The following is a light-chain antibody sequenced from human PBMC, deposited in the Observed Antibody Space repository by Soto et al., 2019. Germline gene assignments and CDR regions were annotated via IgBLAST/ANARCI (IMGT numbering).Light chain of an antibody. CDR1: TGAVTSGYY. V-gene: IGLV7-43*01. CDR3: LLYYGGALV. J-gene: IGLJ2*01. Sequence: QAVVTQEPSLTVSPGGTVTLTFASSTGAVTSGYYPNWFQQKPGQAPRALIYSTSNTHSWTPARFSGSLLGGKAALTLSGVQPEDEAEYYFLLYYGGALVFGGGTKLTVL. CDR2: STS.